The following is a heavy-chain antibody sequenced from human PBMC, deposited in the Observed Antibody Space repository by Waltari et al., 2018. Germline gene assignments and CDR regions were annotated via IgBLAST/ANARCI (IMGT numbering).Heavy chain of an antibody. CDR1: GYTLTELS. CDR2: FDPEDGET. V-gene: IGHV1-24*01. D-gene: IGHD3-22*01. CDR3: VGRDSSGYYEGFYFDY. J-gene: IGHJ4*02. Sequence: QVQLVQSGAEVKKPGASVKVSCKVSGYTLTELSMHWVRQAPGKGLEWMGGFDPEDGETIYAQKFQGRVTMTEDTSTDTAYMELSSLRSEDTAVYYCVGRDSSGYYEGFYFDYWGQGTLVTVSS.